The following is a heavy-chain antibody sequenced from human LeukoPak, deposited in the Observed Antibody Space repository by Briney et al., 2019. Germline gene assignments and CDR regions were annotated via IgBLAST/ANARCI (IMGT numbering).Heavy chain of an antibody. Sequence: SETLSLTCTVSGGSISGYYWSWIRQPPGKGLEWIGYIYYSGSTNYNPSLKSRVTISVDTSKNQFSLKLSSVTAADTAVYYCARELGSSWFEPLDYWGQGILVIVSS. CDR2: IYYSGST. CDR3: ARELGSSWFEPLDY. D-gene: IGHD6-13*01. CDR1: GGSISGYY. V-gene: IGHV4-59*01. J-gene: IGHJ4*02.